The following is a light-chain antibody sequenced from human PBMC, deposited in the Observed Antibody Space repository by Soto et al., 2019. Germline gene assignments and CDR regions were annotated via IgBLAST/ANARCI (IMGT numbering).Light chain of an antibody. CDR1: WSNIGNNA. CDR2: YDD. V-gene: IGLV1-36*01. J-gene: IGLJ2*01. CDR3: AVWDDNLNGVV. Sequence: QSVLTQPPSVSEAPRQRVTISCSGSWSNIGNNAVNWYQQLPGKAPKLLIYYDDLLSSGVSDRFSGSKSGTSASLAISGLQADDEADYYCAVWDDNLNGVVFGGGTKLTVL.